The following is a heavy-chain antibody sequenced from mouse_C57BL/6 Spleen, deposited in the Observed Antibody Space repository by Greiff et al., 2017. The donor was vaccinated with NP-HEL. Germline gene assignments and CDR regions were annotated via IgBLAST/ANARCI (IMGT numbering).Heavy chain of an antibody. J-gene: IGHJ2*01. Sequence: QVQLKQSGPELVKPGASVKISCKASGYAFSSSWMNWVKQRPGKGLEWIGRIYPGDGDTNYNGKFKGKATLTADKSSSTAYMQLSSLTSEDSAVYFCARGDYYGSSYETGTGDYWGQGTTLTVSS. CDR3: ARGDYYGSSYETGTGDY. D-gene: IGHD1-1*01. CDR2: IYPGDGDT. V-gene: IGHV1-82*01. CDR1: GYAFSSSW.